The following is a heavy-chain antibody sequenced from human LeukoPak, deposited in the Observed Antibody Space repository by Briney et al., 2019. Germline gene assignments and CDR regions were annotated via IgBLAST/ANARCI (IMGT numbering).Heavy chain of an antibody. CDR2: ISYDGSNK. V-gene: IGHV3-30-3*01. Sequence: PGGSLRLSCAASGFTFSSYAMHWVRQAPGKGLEWVAVISYDGSNKHYADSVKGRFTISRDNSKNTLYLQMNSLRAEDTAVYYCARDLIVVVPAAIATGRGDYYHGMDVWGQGTTVTVSS. D-gene: IGHD2-2*02. J-gene: IGHJ6*02. CDR1: GFTFSSYA. CDR3: ARDLIVVVPAAIATGRGDYYHGMDV.